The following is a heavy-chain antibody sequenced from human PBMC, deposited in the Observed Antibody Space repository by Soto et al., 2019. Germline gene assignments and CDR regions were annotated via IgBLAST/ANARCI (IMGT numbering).Heavy chain of an antibody. CDR2: MNTNSGNT. D-gene: IGHD6-13*01. CDR3: ARGLGSSWLPYYYYYMDV. CDR1: GYTFSSYD. Sequence: ASVKVSCKASGYTFSSYDIHWVRQATGQGLEWMEWMNTNSGNTGYPQKFQGRVTMTRNTSISTAYMELSRLTSEDTALYYCARGLGSSWLPYYYYYMDVWGKGTTVTVS. J-gene: IGHJ6*03. V-gene: IGHV1-8*01.